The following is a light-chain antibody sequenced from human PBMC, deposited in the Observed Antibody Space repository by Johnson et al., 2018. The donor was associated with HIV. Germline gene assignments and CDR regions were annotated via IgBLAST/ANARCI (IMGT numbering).Light chain of an antibody. CDR3: GTWDSSLSADV. V-gene: IGLV1-51*02. Sequence: QLVLTQPPSVSAAPGQRVTISCSGSSSNIGNNYVSWYQQLPGTAPKLLIYENNKRPSGIPARFSGSKSGTSATLVITGLPTGDEADYYCGTWDSSLSADVFGTGTKVTVL. CDR2: ENN. J-gene: IGLJ1*01. CDR1: SSNIGNNY.